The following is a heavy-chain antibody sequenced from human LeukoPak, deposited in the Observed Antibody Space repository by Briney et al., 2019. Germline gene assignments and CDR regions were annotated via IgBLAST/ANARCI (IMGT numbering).Heavy chain of an antibody. Sequence: SETLSLTCTVSGGSISSYYWSWIRQPPGKGLEWIGYIYYSGSTNYNPSLKSRVAISVDTSKNQFSLKLSSVTAADTAVYYCARGIAVAGIDYWGQGTLVAVSS. CDR2: IYYSGST. D-gene: IGHD6-19*01. V-gene: IGHV4-59*08. CDR3: ARGIAVAGIDY. J-gene: IGHJ4*02. CDR1: GGSISSYY.